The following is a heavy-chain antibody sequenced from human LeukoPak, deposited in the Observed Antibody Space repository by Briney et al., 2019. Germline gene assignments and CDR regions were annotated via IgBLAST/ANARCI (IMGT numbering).Heavy chain of an antibody. J-gene: IGHJ3*02. CDR1: GASISTYY. V-gene: IGHV4-59*01. CDR3: ASVPTTVHDAFDI. CDR2: IYYSGST. Sequence: SETLPLTCIVSGASISTYYWSWIRQPPGKGLEWIGYIYYSGSTNYNPSLKSRVTISVDTSKNQFSLKLSSVTAADTAVYYCASVPTTVHDAFDIWGQGIMVTVSS. D-gene: IGHD4-17*01.